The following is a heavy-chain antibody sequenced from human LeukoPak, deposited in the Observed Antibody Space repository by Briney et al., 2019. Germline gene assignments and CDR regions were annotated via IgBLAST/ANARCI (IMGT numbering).Heavy chain of an antibody. Sequence: GGSLRLSCVASGFSFSDSAIHWVRQAAEKGLEWVGRIRSEPKNFATAYAASVRGRFTISRDDSKNTAYLQMDGLKNEDTAVYFCFSSNSTPGGNWFDPWGQGTLVTVSS. J-gene: IGHJ5*02. CDR2: IRSEPKNFAT. D-gene: IGHD4-11*01. CDR3: FSSNSTPGGNWFDP. V-gene: IGHV3-73*01. CDR1: GFSFSDSA.